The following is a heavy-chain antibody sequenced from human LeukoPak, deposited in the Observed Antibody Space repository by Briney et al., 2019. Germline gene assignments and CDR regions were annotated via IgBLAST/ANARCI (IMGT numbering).Heavy chain of an antibody. J-gene: IGHJ3*02. CDR1: GGTFSSYT. CDR2: IIPILGIA. D-gene: IGHD2-2*01. V-gene: IGHV1-69*02. CDR3: ARSSTQVVVPAADGAFDI. Sequence: SVKVSCKASGGTFSSYTISWVRQAPGRGLEWMGRIIPILGIANYAQKFQGRVTITADKSTSTAYMELSSLRSEDTAVYYCARSSTQVVVPAADGAFDIWGQGTMVTVSS.